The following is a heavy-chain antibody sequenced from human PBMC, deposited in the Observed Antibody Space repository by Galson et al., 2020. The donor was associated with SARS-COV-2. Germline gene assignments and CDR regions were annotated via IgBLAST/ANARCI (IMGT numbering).Heavy chain of an antibody. Sequence: PGGSLRLSCAASGFTFSSNWMHWVRQGPGKGLVWVARIDTDGSTINHADSVKGRFTISRDNAKNTLYLQMDSLRAEDTAVYYCGRDLSGRNDCWGQGTLVTVSS. CDR3: GRDLSGRNDC. J-gene: IGHJ4*02. V-gene: IGHV3-74*01. CDR1: GFTFSSNW. CDR2: IDTDGSTI.